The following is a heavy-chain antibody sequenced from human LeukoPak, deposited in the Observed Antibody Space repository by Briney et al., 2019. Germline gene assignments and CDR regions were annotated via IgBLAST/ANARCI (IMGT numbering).Heavy chain of an antibody. CDR2: IHYSGRT. D-gene: IGHD2-8*02. J-gene: IGHJ4*02. CDR1: GDSISTYY. CDR3: ARYYCPGGTCSHFDY. V-gene: IGHV4-59*08. Sequence: SETLFLTCTVSGDSISTYYWSWIRQPPGKGLEWIGYIHYSGRTCSNPSLKSRITISVDTSKNQFFLKLSSVTAADTAVYFCARYYCPGGTCSHFDYWGQGTLVTVSS.